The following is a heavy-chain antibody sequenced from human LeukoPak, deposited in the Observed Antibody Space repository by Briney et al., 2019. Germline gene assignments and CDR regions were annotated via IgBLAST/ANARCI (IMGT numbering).Heavy chain of an antibody. Sequence: SETLSLTCTVSGGSISSGGYYWSWIRQPPGKGLEWIGYIYHSGSTYYNPSLKSRVTISVDRSKNQFSLKLSSVTAADTAVYYCARGSYSSGWSKFDYWGQGTLVTVSS. V-gene: IGHV4-30-2*01. J-gene: IGHJ4*02. CDR1: GGSISSGGYY. D-gene: IGHD6-19*01. CDR3: ARGSYSSGWSKFDY. CDR2: IYHSGST.